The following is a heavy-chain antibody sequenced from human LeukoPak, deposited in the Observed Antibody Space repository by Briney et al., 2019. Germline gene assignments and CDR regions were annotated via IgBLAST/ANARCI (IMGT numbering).Heavy chain of an antibody. CDR2: ISAYNGNT. V-gene: IGHV1-18*04. CDR1: GYTFTSYY. Sequence: RASVKVSCKASGYTFTSYYMHWVRQAPGQGLEWMGWISAYNGNTNYAQKLQGRVTMTTDTSTSTAYMELRSLRSDDTAVYYCARDNSVEDTAWWFDPWGQGTLVTVSS. CDR3: ARDNSVEDTAWWFDP. D-gene: IGHD4-23*01. J-gene: IGHJ5*02.